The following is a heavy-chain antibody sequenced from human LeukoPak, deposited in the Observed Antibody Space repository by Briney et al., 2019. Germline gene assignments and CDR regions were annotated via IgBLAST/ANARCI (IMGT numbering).Heavy chain of an antibody. V-gene: IGHV1-69*01. CDR3: ARDGSWYYYGMDV. D-gene: IGHD6-13*01. CDR2: IIPIFGTA. J-gene: IGHJ6*02. Sequence: GSSVKVSCKASGGTFSSYAISWVRQAPGQGLEWMGGIIPIFGTANYAQKFQGRVTITADESTSTAYMELSSLRSEDTAVYYCARDGSWYYYGMDVWGQGTRVSVSS. CDR1: GGTFSSYA.